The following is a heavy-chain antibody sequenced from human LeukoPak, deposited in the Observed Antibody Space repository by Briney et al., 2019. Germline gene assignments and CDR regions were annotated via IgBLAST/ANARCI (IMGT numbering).Heavy chain of an antibody. CDR1: GGSISSSSYY. D-gene: IGHD3-10*01. CDR2: IYYSGST. Sequence: SETLSLTCTVSGGSISSSSYYWGWIRQPPGKGLEWIGSIYYSGSTYYNPSLKSRVTISVDTSKNQFSLKLSSVTAADTAVYYCARKPPDGLMVRGVFDYWGQGTLVTVSS. V-gene: IGHV4-39*01. CDR3: ARKPPDGLMVRGVFDY. J-gene: IGHJ4*02.